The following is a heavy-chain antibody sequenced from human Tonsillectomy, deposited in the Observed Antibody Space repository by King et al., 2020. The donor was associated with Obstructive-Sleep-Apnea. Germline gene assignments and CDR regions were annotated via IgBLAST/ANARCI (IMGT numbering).Heavy chain of an antibody. CDR2: IYPGDSDT. CDR1: GYSFTSYW. D-gene: IGHD4-17*01. V-gene: IGHV5-51*01. CDR3: ARRSLDYGDYFDY. J-gene: IGHJ4*02. Sequence: VQLVESGAEVKKPGESLKISCKGSGYSFTSYWIGLVRQMPGKGLEWMWFIYPGDSDTRYSPSFQGQVTISADKPISTAPLPWSSLRASDTAMYYCARRSLDYGDYFDYWGQGTLVTVSS.